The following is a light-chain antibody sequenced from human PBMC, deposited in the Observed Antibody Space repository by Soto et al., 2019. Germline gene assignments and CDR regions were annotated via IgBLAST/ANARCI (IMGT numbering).Light chain of an antibody. CDR2: GNS. CDR1: SSNIGAGYD. Sequence: QSVLTQPPSVSGAPGQRVTISCTGSSSNIGAGYDVHSYQQLPGTAPKLLIYGNSNRPSGVPDRFSGSKSGTSASLAITGLQAEDEADYYCQSYDSSLSGLLFGGGTKLTVL. CDR3: QSYDSSLSGLL. V-gene: IGLV1-40*01. J-gene: IGLJ2*01.